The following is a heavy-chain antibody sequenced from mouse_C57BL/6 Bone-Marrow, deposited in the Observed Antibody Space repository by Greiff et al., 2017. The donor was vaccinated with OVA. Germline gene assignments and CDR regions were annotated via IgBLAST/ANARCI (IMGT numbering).Heavy chain of an antibody. CDR1: GFTFSSYG. CDR2: ISSGGSYT. J-gene: IGHJ3*01. Sequence: EVQLQQSGGDLVKPGGSLKLSSAASGFTFSSYGMSWVRQTPDKRLEWVATISSGGSYTYYPDSVKGRFTISRDNAKNTLYLQMSSLKSEDTAMYYCARRDYYGPFAYWGQGTLVTVSA. D-gene: IGHD1-1*01. CDR3: ARRDYYGPFAY. V-gene: IGHV5-6*01.